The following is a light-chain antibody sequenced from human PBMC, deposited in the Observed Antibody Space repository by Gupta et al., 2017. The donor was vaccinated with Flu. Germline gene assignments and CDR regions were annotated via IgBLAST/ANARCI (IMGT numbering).Light chain of an antibody. CDR3: LQVINWPVLT. V-gene: IGKV3-11*01. J-gene: IGKJ2*01. CDR1: QSVSSY. CDR2: DAS. Sequence: EILLTQSPATLSLSPGERATLSCRASQSVSSYLDWYQQKPGQSPRLLIYDASNRATGIPARFSGSGSGTDLTLTISSLEPEDFAVYYCLQVINWPVLTFGEGTKMEIK.